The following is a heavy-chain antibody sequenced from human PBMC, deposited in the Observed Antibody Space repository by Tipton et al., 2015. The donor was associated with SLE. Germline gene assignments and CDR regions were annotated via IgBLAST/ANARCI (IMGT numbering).Heavy chain of an antibody. CDR3: ARRLGYCSASTCSFDP. D-gene: IGHD2-2*01. CDR2: ISSSGSTI. V-gene: IGHV3-48*02. J-gene: IGHJ5*02. CDR1: GFTFTDYS. Sequence: SLRLSCTASGFTFTDYSMNWVRQAPGKGLEWVSYISSSGSTIYYADSVKGRFTISRDNAKNSLYLQMNSLRDEDTAVYYCARRLGYCSASTCSFDPWGQGSLVTVFS.